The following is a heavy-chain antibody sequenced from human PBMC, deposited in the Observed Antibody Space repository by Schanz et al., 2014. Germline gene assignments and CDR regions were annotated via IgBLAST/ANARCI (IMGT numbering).Heavy chain of an antibody. CDR1: EYSFTSYS. D-gene: IGHD3-9*01. CDR3: ARDAADFYDILTEEDY. V-gene: IGHV1-3*04. J-gene: IGHJ4*02. Sequence: QVHLVQSGAEVKRPGASVKVSCKASEYSFTSYSMHWVRQAPGQRLEWMGWINTGSGDTKYSQKLQGRVTMTTDTSTSTAYMELRSLRSDDTAVYYCARDAADFYDILTEEDYWGQGTLVTVSS. CDR2: INTGSGDT.